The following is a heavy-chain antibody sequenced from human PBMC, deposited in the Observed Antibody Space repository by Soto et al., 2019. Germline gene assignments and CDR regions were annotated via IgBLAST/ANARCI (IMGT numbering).Heavy chain of an antibody. Sequence: QVYLVQSGPEVKKPGASVKVSCKASGYTFINYGVSWVRQAPGQGLEWMGWISAYNGDKKYAQNVQGRVTLTTDTSTSTAYMEMRTRRSDDTAAYYCARDGPHIPAVGDVWGQGTTVTVSS. CDR3: ARDGPHIPAVGDV. V-gene: IGHV1-18*01. J-gene: IGHJ6*02. D-gene: IGHD6-13*01. CDR2: ISAYNGDK. CDR1: GYTFINYG.